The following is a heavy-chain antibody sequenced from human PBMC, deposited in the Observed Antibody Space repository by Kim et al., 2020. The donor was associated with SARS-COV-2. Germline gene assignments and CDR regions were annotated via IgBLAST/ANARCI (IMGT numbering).Heavy chain of an antibody. V-gene: IGHV4-4*02. J-gene: IGHJ6*02. CDR1: GGSISSSNC. CDR3: ARWIVPAAMPDPYYYGMDV. CDR2: IYHSGST. D-gene: IGHD2-2*01. Sequence: SETLSLTCAVSGGSISSSNCWSWVRQPPGKGLEWIGEIYHSGSTNYNPSLKSRVTISVDKSKNQFSLKLSSVTAADTAVYYCARWIVPAAMPDPYYYGMDVWGQGTTVTVSS.